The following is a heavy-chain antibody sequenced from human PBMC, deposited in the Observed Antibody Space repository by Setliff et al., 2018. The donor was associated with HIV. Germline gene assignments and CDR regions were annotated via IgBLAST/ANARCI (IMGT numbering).Heavy chain of an antibody. CDR2: IYHSGST. J-gene: IGHJ3*02. D-gene: IGHD2-15*01. CDR1: GYSISSGYY. CDR3: ARHRRYCSGGSCSDAFDI. V-gene: IGHV4-38-2*01. Sequence: SETLSLTCAVSGYSISSGYYWGWIRQPPGKGLEWIGSIYHSGSTYYNPSLKSRVTISVDTSKNQFSLKLSFVTAADTAVYYCARHRRYCSGGSCSDAFDIWGQGTMVTVSS.